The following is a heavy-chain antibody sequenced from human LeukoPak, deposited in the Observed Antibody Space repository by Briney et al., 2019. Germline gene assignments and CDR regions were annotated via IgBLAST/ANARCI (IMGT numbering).Heavy chain of an antibody. D-gene: IGHD3-22*01. V-gene: IGHV4-38-2*02. J-gene: IGHJ4*02. CDR1: GYSISSGHY. CDR2: IYRSGNT. CDR3: ARTYYDISGYFPNYFDY. Sequence: SEILSLTCTVSGYSISSGHYWGWIRQPPGKGLEWIGSIYRSGNTFYNPSLKSRVTISVDTSTNQFSLELSSVTAADTAVYYCARTYYDISGYFPNYFDYWGPGTLVTVSS.